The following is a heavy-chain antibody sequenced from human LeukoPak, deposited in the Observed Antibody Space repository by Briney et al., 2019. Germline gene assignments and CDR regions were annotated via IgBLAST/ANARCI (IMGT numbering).Heavy chain of an antibody. CDR2: IDWDDDK. V-gene: IGHV2-70*11. D-gene: IGHD6-6*01. Sequence: SGPTLANPTQTLTLTCTFSGFSLSTSRMCVSWIRQPPGKALEWLARIDWDDDKYYSTSLKTRLTTSKDTSKNQVVLTMTNMDPVDTATYYCARRTRAAHDAFDIWGQGTMVTVSS. CDR1: GFSLSTSRMC. CDR3: ARRTRAAHDAFDI. J-gene: IGHJ3*02.